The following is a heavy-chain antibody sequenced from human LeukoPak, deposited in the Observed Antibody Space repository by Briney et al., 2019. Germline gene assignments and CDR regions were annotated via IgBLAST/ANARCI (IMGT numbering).Heavy chain of an antibody. CDR1: GYTFSNFG. D-gene: IGHD3/OR15-3a*01. Sequence: ASVKVSCKTSGYTFSNFGINWVRQAPGQGLEWMGWISGNNDNPNYGQKFQGRFTVTTDSSTSTAYMELRNLTFDDTAVYYCARDGTSSDDYWGQGTLVTVSS. CDR2: ISGNNDNP. V-gene: IGHV1-18*01. CDR3: ARDGTSSDDY. J-gene: IGHJ4*02.